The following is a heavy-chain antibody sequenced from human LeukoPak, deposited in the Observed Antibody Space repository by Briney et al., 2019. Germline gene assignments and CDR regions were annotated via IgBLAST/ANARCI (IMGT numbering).Heavy chain of an antibody. V-gene: IGHV4-34*01. D-gene: IGHD2-2*01. Sequence: PSETLSPTCAVYGGSFSGYYWSWIRQPPGKGLEWIGEINHSGSTNYSPSLKSRVTISVDTSKNQFSLNLSSVTAADTAVYYCARGWYQGAFDIWGQGTMVTVSS. CDR3: ARGWYQGAFDI. CDR2: INHSGST. CDR1: GGSFSGYY. J-gene: IGHJ3*02.